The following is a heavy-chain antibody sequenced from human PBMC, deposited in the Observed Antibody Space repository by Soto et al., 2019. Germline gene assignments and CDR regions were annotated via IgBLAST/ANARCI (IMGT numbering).Heavy chain of an antibody. D-gene: IGHD3-10*01. J-gene: IGHJ4*02. CDR2: ISSSSSWT. V-gene: IGHV3-21*05. CDR3: AKDHYGSVPYYFDY. Sequence: GGSVRLSCAASGFTFSSYSMNWVRQTPGKGLEWVSYISSSSSWTYYADSVKGRFTISRDNSKNTLYLQTNSLRAEDTAVYYCAKDHYGSVPYYFDYWGQGTLVTVSS. CDR1: GFTFSSYS.